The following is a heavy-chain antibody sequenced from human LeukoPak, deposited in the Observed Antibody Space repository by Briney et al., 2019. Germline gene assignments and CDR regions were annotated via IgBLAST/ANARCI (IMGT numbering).Heavy chain of an antibody. CDR3: ARNMVGETTFDY. J-gene: IGHJ4*02. CDR2: IYYSGST. CDR1: GGSISSYY. V-gene: IGHV4-59*12. Sequence: PSETLSLTCTVSGGSISSYYWSWIGQPPGKGREWIGYIYYSGSTDYNPSLKSRVTISVDKSKNHFSLKLSPVTAADTAVYYCARNMVGETTFDYWGQGTLVTVSS. D-gene: IGHD2/OR15-2a*01.